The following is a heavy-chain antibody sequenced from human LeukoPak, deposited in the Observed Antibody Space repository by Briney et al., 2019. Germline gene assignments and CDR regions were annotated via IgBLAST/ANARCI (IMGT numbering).Heavy chain of an antibody. J-gene: IGHJ6*04. D-gene: IGHD3-10*01. CDR2: INHSGST. CDR3: ARGPLDTMVRGVIHYYYGMDV. V-gene: IGHV4-34*01. Sequence: PSKTLSLTCAVYGGSFSGYYWSWIRQPPGKGLEWIGEINHSGSTNYNPSLKSRVTISVDTSKNQFSLKLSSVTAADTAVYYFARGPLDTMVRGVIHYYYGMDVWGKGTTVTVSS. CDR1: GGSFSGYY.